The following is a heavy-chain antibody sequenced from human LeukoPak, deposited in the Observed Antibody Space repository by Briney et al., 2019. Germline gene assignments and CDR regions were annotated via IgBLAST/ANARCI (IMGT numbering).Heavy chain of an antibody. Sequence: GGSLRLSCAASGFTFSSYSMNWVRQAPGKGLEWVSSISSSSSYIYYADSVKGRFTISRDNAKNSLYLQMNSLRAEDTAVYYCARDDYDSSGYYKTPFDYWGQGTLVTVSS. CDR3: ARDDYDSSGYYKTPFDY. CDR1: GFTFSSYS. V-gene: IGHV3-21*01. D-gene: IGHD3-22*01. J-gene: IGHJ4*02. CDR2: ISSSSSYI.